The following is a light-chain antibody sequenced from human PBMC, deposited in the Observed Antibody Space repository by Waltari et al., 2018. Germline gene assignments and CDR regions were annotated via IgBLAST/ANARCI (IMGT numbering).Light chain of an antibody. Sequence: QSALTQPRSVSGSPGQSVTLSCTGTDSDVGASKYVSWYQHRPGKAPRLVIYDVHQRPSGVPERFAGSKAGNTASLTISGLQTDDEASYYCCSYAGRYTSVFGGGTKVTVL. V-gene: IGLV2-11*01. CDR3: CSYAGRYTSV. CDR2: DVH. CDR1: DSDVGASKY. J-gene: IGLJ2*01.